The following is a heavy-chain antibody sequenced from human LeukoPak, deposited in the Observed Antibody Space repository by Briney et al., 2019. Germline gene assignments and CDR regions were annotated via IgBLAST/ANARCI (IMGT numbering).Heavy chain of an antibody. J-gene: IGHJ4*02. D-gene: IGHD6-19*01. CDR3: ARDVSYTSGNFDY. Sequence: GGSLRLSCEASGFTFRSYAMVWVRQAPGKGLEYISYISGIGTTMYHADSVKGRFTISRDNAKNSVFLQMNSLRIEDTAVYYCARDVSYTSGNFDYWDQGTLVTVSS. CDR1: GFTFRSYA. V-gene: IGHV3-48*03. CDR2: ISGIGTTM.